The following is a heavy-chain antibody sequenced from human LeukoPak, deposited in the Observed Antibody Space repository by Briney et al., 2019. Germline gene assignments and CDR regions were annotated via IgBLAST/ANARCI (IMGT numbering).Heavy chain of an antibody. J-gene: IGHJ4*02. Sequence: SETLSLTCTVSGGSISSGGYYWSWIRQPPGKGLEWIGYIYYSGSTYYNPSLKSRVTISVDTSKNQFSLKLSSVTAADTAVYYCAREAYGDYVVYWGQGTLVTVSS. V-gene: IGHV4-30-4*08. D-gene: IGHD4-17*01. CDR2: IYYSGST. CDR1: GGSISSGGYY. CDR3: AREAYGDYVVY.